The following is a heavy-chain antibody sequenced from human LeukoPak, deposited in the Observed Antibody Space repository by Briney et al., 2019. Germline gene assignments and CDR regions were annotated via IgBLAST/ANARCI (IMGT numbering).Heavy chain of an antibody. CDR1: GYTFTGYY. CDR3: ARGMGYCGGYCYPGPGRRFDP. J-gene: IGHJ5*02. D-gene: IGHD2-21*02. Sequence: ASVKVSCKASGYTFTGYYMHWVRQAPGQGLEWMGWMNPNSGNTGYAQKFQGRVTITRNTSIGTAYMELSSLRSEDTAVYYCARGMGYCGGYCYPGPGRRFDPWGQGTLVTVSS. CDR2: MNPNSGNT. V-gene: IGHV1-8*03.